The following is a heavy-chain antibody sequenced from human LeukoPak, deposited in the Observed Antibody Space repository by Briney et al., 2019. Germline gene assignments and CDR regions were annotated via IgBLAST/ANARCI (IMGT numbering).Heavy chain of an antibody. CDR3: ARVRYYDSRKPMYYFDY. CDR2: ISGDSKYI. V-gene: IGHV3-21*01. J-gene: IGHJ4*02. CDR1: GFTFSRYT. Sequence: GGSLRLSCAGSGFTFSRYTFNWVRQAPGRGLEWVSAISGDSKYIYYTDSVKGRFTISRDNAKNSVFLQMNSLRAEDTAVYYCARVRYYDSRKPMYYFDYWGQGTLVTVSS. D-gene: IGHD3-22*01.